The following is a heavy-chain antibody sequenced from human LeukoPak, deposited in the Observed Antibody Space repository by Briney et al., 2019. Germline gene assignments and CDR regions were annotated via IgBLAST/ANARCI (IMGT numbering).Heavy chain of an antibody. Sequence: GGSLRLSCAASGFTFSSYAMSWVRQAPGKGLEWVSAIRGSGGSTYYADSVKGRFTISRDNAKNTLYLQMNSLRAEDTAVYYCARERVSPYGSGSPVRAFDIWGQGTMVTVSS. V-gene: IGHV3-23*01. D-gene: IGHD3-10*01. CDR2: IRGSGGST. J-gene: IGHJ3*02. CDR3: ARERVSPYGSGSPVRAFDI. CDR1: GFTFSSYA.